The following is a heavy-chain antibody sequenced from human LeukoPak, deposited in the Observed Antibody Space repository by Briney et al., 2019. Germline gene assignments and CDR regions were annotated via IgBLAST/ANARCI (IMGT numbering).Heavy chain of an antibody. CDR1: GLTFSNYG. CDR2: IWYDGSNK. Sequence: GSLRLSCAASGLTFSNYGMHWVRQAPGKGLEWVAVIWYDGSNKYYAGSVKGRFTISRDNSKNTLYLLMNSLRAEDTAVYYCARGSLGTIAVAGTLDYWGQGILVTVSS. V-gene: IGHV3-33*01. J-gene: IGHJ4*02. CDR3: ARGSLGTIAVAGTLDY. D-gene: IGHD6-19*01.